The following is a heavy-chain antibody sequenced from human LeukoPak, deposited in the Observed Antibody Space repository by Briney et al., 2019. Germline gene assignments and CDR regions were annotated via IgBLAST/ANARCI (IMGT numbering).Heavy chain of an antibody. D-gene: IGHD5-18*01. CDR1: VASISRYY. CDR2: IHTSGNT. CDR3: ARVRGLRGYSYGWSGAYYFDY. Sequence: AETLSLTCSVSVASISRYYWTWIRQPAGKGPEWIGRIHTSGNTNYNPSLKSRVNMSADTSKNQFSLKLSSVTAADTAVYYCARVRGLRGYSYGWSGAYYFDYWGQGTLVTVSS. J-gene: IGHJ4*02. V-gene: IGHV4-4*07.